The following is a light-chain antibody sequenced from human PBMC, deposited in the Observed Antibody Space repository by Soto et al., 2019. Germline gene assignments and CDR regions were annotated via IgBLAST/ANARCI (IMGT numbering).Light chain of an antibody. CDR1: QSVSSY. V-gene: IGKV3-11*01. Sequence: ELVLTQSPATLSLSPGERATLSCRASQSVSSYLAWYQHKPGQAPRLLIYDASNRATGIPARFSGSGSGTDVSLPISRLEPEDFAVYYCLHRYNWPLTFGGGTKVEIK. J-gene: IGKJ4*01. CDR2: DAS. CDR3: LHRYNWPLT.